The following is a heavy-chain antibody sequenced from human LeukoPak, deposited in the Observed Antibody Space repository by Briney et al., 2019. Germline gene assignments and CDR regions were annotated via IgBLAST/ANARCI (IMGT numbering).Heavy chain of an antibody. J-gene: IGHJ4*02. CDR2: ISAYNGNT. CDR3: AMGRYCSGGSCYDWGYYFDY. D-gene: IGHD2-15*01. Sequence: GASVKVSCKASGYTFTSYGISWVRPAPGQGLEWMGWISAYNGNTNYAQKLQGRVTMTTDASTSTAYMELRSLRSDDTAVYYCAMGRYCSGGSCYDWGYYFDYWGQGTLVTVSS. V-gene: IGHV1-18*01. CDR1: GYTFTSYG.